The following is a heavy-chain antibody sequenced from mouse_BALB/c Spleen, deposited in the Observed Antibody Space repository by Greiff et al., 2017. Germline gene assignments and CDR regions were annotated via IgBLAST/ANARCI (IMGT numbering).Heavy chain of an antibody. Sequence: EVQRVESGPGLVKPSQSLSLTCSVTGYSITSGYYWNWIRQFPGNKLEWMGYISYDGSNNYNPSLKNRISITRDTSKNQFFLKLNSVTTEDTATYYCARGGYGSRPHAMDYWGQGTSVTVSS. CDR1: GYSITSGYY. J-gene: IGHJ4*01. V-gene: IGHV3-6*02. D-gene: IGHD1-1*01. CDR3: ARGGYGSRPHAMDY. CDR2: ISYDGSN.